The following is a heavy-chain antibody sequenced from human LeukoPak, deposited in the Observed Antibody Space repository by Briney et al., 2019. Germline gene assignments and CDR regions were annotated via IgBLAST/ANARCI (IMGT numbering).Heavy chain of an antibody. J-gene: IGHJ4*02. CDR2: ISYSGST. D-gene: IGHD6-13*01. CDR1: GGSISNYY. V-gene: IGHV4-59*01. CDR3: ARLRSTAIES. Sequence: SETLSLTCTVSGGSISNYYWSWIRQPPGKGLEWLGYISYSGSTNYNPFLKSRVTISADTSKNQFSLKVSSVTAADTAVYYCARLRSTAIESWGQGTLVTVSS.